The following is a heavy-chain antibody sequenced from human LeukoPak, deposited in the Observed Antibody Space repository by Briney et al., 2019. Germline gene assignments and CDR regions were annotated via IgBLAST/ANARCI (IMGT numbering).Heavy chain of an antibody. Sequence: GGSLRLSCAASGFTFSSYAMHWVRQAPGKGLEWVSVIYSTGTTFYADSVKGRFTISRDNSKNTLSLQMNSLRAEDTAVYYCARDNWFDAWGQGTLVTVSS. CDR3: ARDNWFDA. CDR1: GFTFSSYA. V-gene: IGHV3-53*01. CDR2: IYSTGTT. J-gene: IGHJ5*02.